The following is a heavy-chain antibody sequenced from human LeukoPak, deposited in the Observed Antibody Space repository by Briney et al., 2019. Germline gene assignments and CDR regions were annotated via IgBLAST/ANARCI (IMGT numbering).Heavy chain of an antibody. J-gene: IGHJ2*01. CDR3: ARSESQVTGLDWYFDL. Sequence: SHTLSLTFAISGDSVSSNSAAWNWIRQSPSRGLEWLGRTYYRSKWYNGYAVSVKSRITTNPDTSKNQFSLQLNSVTPEDTAVYYCARSESQVTGLDWYFDLWGRGTLVTVSS. D-gene: IGHD7-27*01. CDR1: GDSVSSNSAA. V-gene: IGHV6-1*01. CDR2: TYYRSKWYN.